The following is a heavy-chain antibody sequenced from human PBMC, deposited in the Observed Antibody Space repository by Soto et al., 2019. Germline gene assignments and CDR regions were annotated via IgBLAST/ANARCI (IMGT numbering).Heavy chain of an antibody. CDR1: GFIFSNYF. Sequence: GGSLRLCCAASGFIFSNYFMSWVRQAPGKGLEWVASIKQDGSEKYYVASVKGRFTISRDNAKKSLYLQMNSLRAEDTAVYYSARDASWRQGPLVSVSS. CDR3: ARDAS. J-gene: IGHJ5*02. CDR2: IKQDGSEK. V-gene: IGHV3-7*01.